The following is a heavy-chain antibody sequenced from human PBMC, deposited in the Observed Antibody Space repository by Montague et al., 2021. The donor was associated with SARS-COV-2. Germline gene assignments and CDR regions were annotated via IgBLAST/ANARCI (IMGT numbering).Heavy chain of an antibody. CDR2: INQKKNT. V-gene: IGHV4-34*01. CDR3: ARGYDYVCGSYRYLHWFDP. D-gene: IGHD3-16*02. Sequence: SETLSLTCPRLGSWNSGADRKSSRLNSSNDGKSYGEINQKKNTNYNPSLKSRVTISVYTSKNQFSLKLSSVTAADTAVYYCARGYDYVCGSYRYLHWFDPWGQGTLVTVSS. CDR1: GSWNSGAD. J-gene: IGHJ5*02.